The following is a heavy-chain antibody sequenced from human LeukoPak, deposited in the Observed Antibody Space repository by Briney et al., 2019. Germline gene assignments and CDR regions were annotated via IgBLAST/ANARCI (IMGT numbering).Heavy chain of an antibody. CDR3: ARAVEGYSSSQEDY. D-gene: IGHD6-13*01. Sequence: GASVKVSCKASGYTFTSYGISWVRQAPGQGLEWMGGIIPIFGTANYAQKFQGRVTITADESTSTAYMELSSLRSEDTAVYYCARAVEGYSSSQEDYWGQGTLVTVSS. J-gene: IGHJ4*02. V-gene: IGHV1-69*13. CDR1: GYTFTSYG. CDR2: IIPIFGTA.